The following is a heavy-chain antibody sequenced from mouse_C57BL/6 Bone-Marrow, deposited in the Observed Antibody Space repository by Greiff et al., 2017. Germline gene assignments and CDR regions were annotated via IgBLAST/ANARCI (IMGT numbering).Heavy chain of an antibody. CDR2: IDPSDSYT. V-gene: IGHV1-69*01. CDR1: GYTFTSYW. J-gene: IGHJ3*01. Sequence: QVQLQQPGAELVMPGASVKLSCKASGYTFTSYWMHWVKQRPGQGLEWIGEIDPSDSYTNYNQKFKGKSTLTVDKSSSTAYMQLSSLTSEDSAFYYCATEWFAYWGQGTLVTVSA. CDR3: ATEWFAY.